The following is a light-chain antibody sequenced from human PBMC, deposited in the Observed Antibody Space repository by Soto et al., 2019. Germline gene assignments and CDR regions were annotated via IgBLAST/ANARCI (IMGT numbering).Light chain of an antibody. CDR3: TPYAGNNKYV. CDR1: SSDVGGYNY. Sequence: QSALTQPPSASGSPGQSVTISCTGTSSDVGGYNYVSWYHQHPGKAPKLMIYEVTKRPSGVPDRFSGSKSGNTASLTVSGLQAEDEADYYCTPYAGNNKYVFGTGTKLTVL. J-gene: IGLJ1*01. CDR2: EVT. V-gene: IGLV2-8*01.